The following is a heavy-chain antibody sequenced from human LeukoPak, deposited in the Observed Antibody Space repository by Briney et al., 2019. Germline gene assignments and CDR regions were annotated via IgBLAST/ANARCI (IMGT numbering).Heavy chain of an antibody. CDR2: ISRSSDTT. D-gene: IGHD6-19*01. J-gene: IGHJ4*02. Sequence: GGSLRLSCAASGFSFSIYAMSWVRQAPGKGLEWVSVISRSSDTTHYADSVKGRFTISRDNSKNTLYLQMDSLRAEDTAVYFCATGLSNGWSYFDDWGQGTQVTVPS. V-gene: IGHV3-23*01. CDR1: GFSFSIYA. CDR3: ATGLSNGWSYFDD.